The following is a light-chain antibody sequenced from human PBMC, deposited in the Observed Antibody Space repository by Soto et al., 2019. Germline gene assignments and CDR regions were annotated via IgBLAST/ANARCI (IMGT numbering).Light chain of an antibody. J-gene: IGKJ3*01. Sequence: EIVMTQSPATLSVSPGERATLSCRASQSVSTDLAWYQQKPGQAPRRLIYGASTRATGIPARFSGSGSGTEFPLTINRLRSEELAVYYCHQYNDWPRFTFGPGTKVDIK. CDR1: QSVSTD. CDR3: HQYNDWPRFT. V-gene: IGKV3-15*01. CDR2: GAS.